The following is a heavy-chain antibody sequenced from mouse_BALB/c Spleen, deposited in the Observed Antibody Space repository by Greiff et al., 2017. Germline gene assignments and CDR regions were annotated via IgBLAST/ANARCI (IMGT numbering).Heavy chain of an antibody. CDR3: ARGEVRRGYYYAMDY. D-gene: IGHD2-14*01. Sequence: VQLQQSAAELARPGASVKMSCKASGYTFTSYTMHWVKQRPGQGLEWIGYINPSSGYTEYNQKFKDKTTLTADKSSSTAYMQLSSLTSEDSAVYYCARGEVRRGYYYAMDYWGQGTSVTVSS. CDR2: INPSSGYT. CDR1: GYTFTSYT. J-gene: IGHJ4*01. V-gene: IGHV1-4*02.